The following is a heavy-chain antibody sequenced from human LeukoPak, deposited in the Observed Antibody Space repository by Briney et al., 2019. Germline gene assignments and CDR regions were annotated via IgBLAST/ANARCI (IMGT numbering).Heavy chain of an antibody. CDR2: IRQDGSAK. D-gene: IGHD1-26*01. CDR1: GFTFSNYW. V-gene: IGHV3-7*01. CDR3: ARVRVTSSMGGATDY. Sequence: GGSLRLSCAASGFTFSNYWMSWVRQAPGKGLEWVANIRQDGSAKYYVDSVKGRFTISRDNAKHSLYLEMNSLSVEDTALYYCARVRVTSSMGGATDYWGQGALVTVSS. J-gene: IGHJ4*02.